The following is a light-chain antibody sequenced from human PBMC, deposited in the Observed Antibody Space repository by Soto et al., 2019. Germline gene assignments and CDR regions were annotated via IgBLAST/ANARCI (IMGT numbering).Light chain of an antibody. Sequence: DVQMTQSPSSLSAFVGDRVTITCRASQGIAPYLAWFQQKPGKVPKLLIYATSTLQSGVPSRFSGSGSGTDFTLTINSLQPEDVGTYYCQKYHSAPLTLGGGTKV. CDR3: QKYHSAPLT. V-gene: IGKV1-27*01. CDR1: QGIAPY. J-gene: IGKJ4*01. CDR2: ATS.